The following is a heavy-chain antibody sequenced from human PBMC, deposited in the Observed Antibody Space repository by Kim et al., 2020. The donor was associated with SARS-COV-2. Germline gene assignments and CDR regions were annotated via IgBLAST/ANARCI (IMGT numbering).Heavy chain of an antibody. CDR2: ISSSGSTI. D-gene: IGHD3-22*01. V-gene: IGHV3-48*03. CDR3: AREGDYYDSSGYYYVSYFDY. Sequence: GGSLRLSCAASGFTFSSYEMNWVRQAPGKGLEWVSYISSSGSTIYYADSVKGRFTISRDNAKNSLYLQMNSLRAEDTAVYYCAREGDYYDSSGYYYVSYFDYWGQGTLVTVSS. J-gene: IGHJ4*02. CDR1: GFTFSSYE.